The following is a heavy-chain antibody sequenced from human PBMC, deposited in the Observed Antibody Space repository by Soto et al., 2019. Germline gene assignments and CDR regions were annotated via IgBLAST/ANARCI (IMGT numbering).Heavy chain of an antibody. Sequence: GASGRISCKGSGGTVSSYAIIWVRQAPGQGLEWMGGIIPIFGTANYAQKFQGRVTITADESTSTAYMELSSLRSEDTAVYYCARVVAGYSSSWYYYWGQGTPVTVSS. CDR2: IIPIFGTA. CDR3: ARVVAGYSSSWYYY. V-gene: IGHV1-69*13. CDR1: GGTVSSYA. D-gene: IGHD6-13*01. J-gene: IGHJ4*02.